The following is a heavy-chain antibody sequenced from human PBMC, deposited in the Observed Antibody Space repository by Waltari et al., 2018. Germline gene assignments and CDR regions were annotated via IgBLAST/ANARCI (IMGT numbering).Heavy chain of an antibody. CDR2: IIPILGIA. J-gene: IGHJ2*01. D-gene: IGHD3-10*01. CDR1: GGTFSSYA. Sequence: QVQLVQSGAEVKKPGSSVKVSCKASGGTFSSYAISWVRQAPGPRLEWMGGIIPILGIANYAQKFQGRVTITADKSTSTAYMELSSLRSEDTAVYYCARDLKEYYYGSGTGYFDLWGRGTLVTVSS. V-gene: IGHV1-69*10. CDR3: ARDLKEYYYGSGTGYFDL.